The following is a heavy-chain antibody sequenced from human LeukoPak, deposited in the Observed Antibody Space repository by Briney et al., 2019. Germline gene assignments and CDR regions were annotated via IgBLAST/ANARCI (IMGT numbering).Heavy chain of an antibody. CDR1: EFTFSSYS. Sequence: GGSLRLSCAASEFTFSSYSMNWVRQAPGKGLEWVSSISSGSSFIYYADSVKGRFTISRDNAMNSLYLQMNSLRAEDTAVYYCARQISDSSGYYVFDYWGQGTLVTVSS. V-gene: IGHV3-21*01. CDR3: ARQISDSSGYYVFDY. J-gene: IGHJ4*02. CDR2: ISSGSSFI. D-gene: IGHD3-22*01.